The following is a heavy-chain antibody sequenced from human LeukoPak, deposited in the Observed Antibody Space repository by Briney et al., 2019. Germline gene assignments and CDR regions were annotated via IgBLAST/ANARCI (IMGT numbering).Heavy chain of an antibody. D-gene: IGHD6-19*01. CDR1: GFTFSSYG. V-gene: IGHV3-53*01. CDR2: NFSDGRT. CDR3: EGFSSGLNAVDI. Sequence: GGSLRLSCAASGFTFSSYGMRWVRQAPGKGLEWVSVNFSDGRTYYADSVKGRFTISRDNSKNTLYLQMNSPRAEDTAVYYCEGFSSGLNAVDIWGQGTMVTVSS. J-gene: IGHJ3*02.